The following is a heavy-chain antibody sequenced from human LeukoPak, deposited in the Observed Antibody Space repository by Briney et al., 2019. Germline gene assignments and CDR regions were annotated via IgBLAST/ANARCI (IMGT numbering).Heavy chain of an antibody. Sequence: SETLSLTCTVSGDSISSYYWNWIRQPAGKGLEWIGRIYASGYTEYNPSLQTRVTMSVDTSKNEFSLKVDTVTAADTAVYFCARNNIVTGTYFDSWGQGTRVTASS. CDR3: ARNNIVTGTYFDS. V-gene: IGHV4-4*07. J-gene: IGHJ4*02. CDR1: GDSISSYY. CDR2: IYASGYT. D-gene: IGHD1/OR15-1a*01.